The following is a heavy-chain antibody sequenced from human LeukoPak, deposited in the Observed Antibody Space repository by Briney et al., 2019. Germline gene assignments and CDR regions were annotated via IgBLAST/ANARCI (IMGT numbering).Heavy chain of an antibody. CDR2: ISSSSSYI. V-gene: IGHV3-21*01. CDR3: AKDPNRYDILTGYYDY. D-gene: IGHD3-9*01. Sequence: GGSLRLSCAASGFTFSTYSMNWVRQAPGKGLEWVSSISSSSSYIYYADSVKGRFTISRDNSKNTLYLQMNSLRAEDTAVYYCAKDPNRYDILTGYYDYWGQGTLVTVSS. J-gene: IGHJ4*02. CDR1: GFTFSTYS.